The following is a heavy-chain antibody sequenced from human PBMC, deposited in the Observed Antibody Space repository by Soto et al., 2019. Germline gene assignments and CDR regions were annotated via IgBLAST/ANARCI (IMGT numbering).Heavy chain of an antibody. CDR3: AKVVVAATRHTDFDS. D-gene: IGHD2-15*01. J-gene: IGHJ4*02. V-gene: IGHV4-39*02. CDR1: GGSINSNNYY. Sequence: ETLSLTCTVSGGSINSNNYYWAWIRQPPGKGLAWIASIYYDGSTYYNPSLKSRVSISVDTSKNHFSLKLSSATAADTAVYYCAKVVVAATRHTDFDSWGQGTLVTVSS. CDR2: IYYDGST.